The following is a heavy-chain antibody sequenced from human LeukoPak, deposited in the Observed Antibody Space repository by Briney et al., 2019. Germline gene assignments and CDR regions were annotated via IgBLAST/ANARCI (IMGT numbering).Heavy chain of an antibody. Sequence: SETPSPPCTVSGVSISSGNFFWSWIRQSAGEGLEGFGHVYTTGNTKYNPSFKNRVIISADTSKNQISLRLRSVTAADTAMFFCARDGDAVSAAIAGAFDLWGRGTLVTVSS. V-gene: IGHV4-61*09. J-gene: IGHJ3*01. CDR2: VYTTGNT. CDR1: GVSISSGNFF. CDR3: ARDGDAVSAAIAGAFDL. D-gene: IGHD2-2*01.